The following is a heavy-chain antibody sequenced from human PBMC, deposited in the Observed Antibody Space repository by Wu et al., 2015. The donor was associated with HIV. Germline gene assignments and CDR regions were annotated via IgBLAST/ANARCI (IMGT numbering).Heavy chain of an antibody. J-gene: IGHJ4*02. CDR3: ARFKHDYYDSSGYYYAAYYFDY. CDR1: GGTFSSYA. V-gene: IGHV1-69*01. CDR2: IIPIFGTA. Sequence: QVQLVQSGAEVKKPGSSVKVSCKASGGTFSSYAISWVRQAPGQGLEWMGGIIPIFGTANYAQKFQGRVTITTDESTSTAYMELSSLRSEDTAVYYCARFKHDYYDSSGYYYAAYYFDYWGQGTLVTSPQ. D-gene: IGHD3-22*01.